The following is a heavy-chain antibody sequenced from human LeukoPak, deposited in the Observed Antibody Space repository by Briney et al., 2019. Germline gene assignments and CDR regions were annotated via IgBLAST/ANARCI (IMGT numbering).Heavy chain of an antibody. Sequence: GGSLRLSCVASGFTLSSHNINWVRQAPGKGLEWVSHISGSGSITYYGDPVKGRITISRDNAKNSVSLYMNSLRAEDSAVYYCARPGITAFDIWGQGTMVTVSS. D-gene: IGHD3-10*01. CDR3: ARPGITAFDI. CDR1: GFTLSSHN. V-gene: IGHV3-48*01. CDR2: ISGSGSIT. J-gene: IGHJ3*02.